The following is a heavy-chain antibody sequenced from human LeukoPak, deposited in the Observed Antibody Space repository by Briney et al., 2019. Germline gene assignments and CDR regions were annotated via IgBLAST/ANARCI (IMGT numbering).Heavy chain of an antibody. Sequence: RASVRVSCKASGYTFTGYFIHWVRQAPGQGLEWMGWISAYNGNTNYAQKLQGRVTMTTDTSTSTAYMELRSLRSDDTAVYHCARAKNWNNLGDYYYYMDVWGKGTTVTVSS. CDR1: GYTFTGYF. J-gene: IGHJ6*03. D-gene: IGHD1/OR15-1a*01. CDR2: ISAYNGNT. CDR3: ARAKNWNNLGDYYYYMDV. V-gene: IGHV1-18*04.